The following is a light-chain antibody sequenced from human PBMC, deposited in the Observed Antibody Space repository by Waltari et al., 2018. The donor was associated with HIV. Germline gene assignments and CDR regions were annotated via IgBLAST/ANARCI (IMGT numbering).Light chain of an antibody. CDR3: CSFARSSTWV. J-gene: IGLJ3*02. Sequence: QSALTQPASVSGSPGQSITISCTGPSSNIGRYTLVSWYQQPPGKAPKLMVYEVNKRPSGISNRFSGSKSGNTASLTISGLQAEDEADYYCCSFARSSTWVFGGGTKLSVL. CDR1: SSNIGRYTL. V-gene: IGLV2-23*02. CDR2: EVN.